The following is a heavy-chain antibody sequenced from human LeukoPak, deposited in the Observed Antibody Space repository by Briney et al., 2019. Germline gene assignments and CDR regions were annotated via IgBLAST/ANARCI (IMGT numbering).Heavy chain of an antibody. Sequence: SETLSLTCTVSGGSISSSSYYWGWIRQPPGKGLEWIGSIYYSGSTYYNPSLKSRVTISVDTSKNQFSLKLSSVTAADTAVYYCAINDGSGYSPFDYWGQGTLVTVSS. CDR3: AINDGSGYSPFDY. CDR1: GGSISSSSYY. D-gene: IGHD3-22*01. J-gene: IGHJ4*02. V-gene: IGHV4-39*01. CDR2: IYYSGST.